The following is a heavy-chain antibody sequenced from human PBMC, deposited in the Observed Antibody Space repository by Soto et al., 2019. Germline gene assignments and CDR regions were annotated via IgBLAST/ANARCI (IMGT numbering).Heavy chain of an antibody. CDR3: ARGSVGGTSAFDY. Sequence: QVQLVQSGAEVKKPGASVKVSCKASGYTFTDYYIHWVRQAPGQGLEWMGWITPNSGFTSYGQKFQGRVTMSRDTSISTNYMTLSRLRSDDTAVYYCARGSVGGTSAFDYWGRGPLVTVSS. J-gene: IGHJ4*02. D-gene: IGHD1-1*01. CDR2: ITPNSGFT. CDR1: GYTFTDYY. V-gene: IGHV1-2*02.